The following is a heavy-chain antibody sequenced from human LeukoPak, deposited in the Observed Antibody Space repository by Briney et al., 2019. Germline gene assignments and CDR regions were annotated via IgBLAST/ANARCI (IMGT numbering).Heavy chain of an antibody. CDR1: GFTFSSYA. V-gene: IGHV3-23*01. CDR3: ARSRYYYDSSGSPYYFDY. J-gene: IGHJ4*02. CDR2: ISGSGGST. D-gene: IGHD3-22*01. Sequence: GGSLRLSCAASGFTFSSYAMSWVRQAPGKGLEWDSAISGSGGSTYYADSVKGRFTISRDNAKNSLYLQMNSLRAEDTAVYYCARSRYYYDSSGSPYYFDYWGQGTLVTVSS.